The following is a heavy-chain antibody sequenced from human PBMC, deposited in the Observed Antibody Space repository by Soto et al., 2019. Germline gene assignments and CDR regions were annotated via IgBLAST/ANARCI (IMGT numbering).Heavy chain of an antibody. CDR1: GGTFSNYA. CDR2: IIPIFGTT. CDR3: ARVSSSWYKDHIDY. V-gene: IGHV1-69*12. J-gene: IGHJ4*02. D-gene: IGHD6-13*01. Sequence: QVQLVQSGAEVKKPGSSVKVSCKASGGTFSNYAISWVRQAPGQGLEWMGGIIPIFGTTNYAQRFQGRVTITADESTNTAYMELSSLRSDDTAVYYCARVSSSWYKDHIDYWGQGTLVTVSS.